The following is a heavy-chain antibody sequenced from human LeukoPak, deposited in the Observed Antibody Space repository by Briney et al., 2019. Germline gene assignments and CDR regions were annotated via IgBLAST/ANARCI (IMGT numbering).Heavy chain of an antibody. J-gene: IGHJ4*02. CDR2: IKQDGSGK. D-gene: IGHD5-24*01. Sequence: GGSLRLSCAASGFTFSNYWMSWVRQAPGKGLEWVANIKQDGSGKYYMDSVKGRFTISRDSAKNSLYLQMNSLRVEDTAVYYCARIGSRDGYTVDYGGQGTLVTVSS. CDR3: ARIGSRDGYTVDY. CDR1: GFTFSNYW. V-gene: IGHV3-7*03.